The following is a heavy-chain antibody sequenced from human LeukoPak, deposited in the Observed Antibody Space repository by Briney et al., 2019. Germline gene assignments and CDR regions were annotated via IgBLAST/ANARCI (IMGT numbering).Heavy chain of an antibody. CDR1: GFTFSSYG. D-gene: IGHD5-18*01. Sequence: GGSLTLSCAASGFTFSSYGMQWLRQAPGKGVEWVSSISSSRDDSYYADSVKSRFNISRDNSKNTLYLQMNSLRAEDTAVYYCANSKGEYSYGHPYYFDYWGQGTRVTVSS. CDR3: ANSKGEYSYGHPYYFDY. J-gene: IGHJ4*02. CDR2: ISSSRDDS. V-gene: IGHV3-23*01.